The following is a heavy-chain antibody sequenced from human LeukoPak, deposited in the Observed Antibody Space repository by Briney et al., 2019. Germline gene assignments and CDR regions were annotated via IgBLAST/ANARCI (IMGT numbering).Heavy chain of an antibody. V-gene: IGHV3-30*03. CDR3: AREYYYDSSGYYYY. CDR1: GFTFSSYA. J-gene: IGHJ4*02. CDR2: ISYDGSNK. D-gene: IGHD3-22*01. Sequence: GGSLRLSCAASGFTFSSYAMSWVRQAPGKGLEWVAVISYDGSNKYYADSVKGRFTISRDNSKNTLYLQMNSLRAEDTAVYYCAREYYYDSSGYYYYWGQGTLVTVSS.